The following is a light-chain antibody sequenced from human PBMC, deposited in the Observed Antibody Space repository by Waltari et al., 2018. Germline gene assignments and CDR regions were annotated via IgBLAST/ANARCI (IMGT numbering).Light chain of an antibody. CDR2: DVS. J-gene: IGLJ2*01. CDR1: SSDVGGFHY. CDR3: CSYAGSYTLV. Sequence: QSALTQPRSVSGSPGQSVTIPCTGTSSDVGGFHYVSWYQQHPGQAPKPMIYDVSKRPSGVPDRFSGSKSGNTASLTISGLQAEDEADYYCCSYAGSYTLVFGGGTKLTVL. V-gene: IGLV2-11*01.